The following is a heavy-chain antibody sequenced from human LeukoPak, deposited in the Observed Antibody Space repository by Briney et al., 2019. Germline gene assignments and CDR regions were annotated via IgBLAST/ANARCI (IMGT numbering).Heavy chain of an antibody. D-gene: IGHD4-17*01. V-gene: IGHV3-15*01. Sequence: PGGSLRLSXAASGFTFNNAWMSWVRQTPGKGLEWVGRIKSKTDGGTTDHAAPVKGRFTISRDDSKNTLYLQMNSLRIEDTAVYYCTTPALAYGDVYDYWGQGTLVTVSS. CDR2: IKSKTDGGTT. CDR3: TTPALAYGDVYDY. J-gene: IGHJ4*02. CDR1: GFTFNNAW.